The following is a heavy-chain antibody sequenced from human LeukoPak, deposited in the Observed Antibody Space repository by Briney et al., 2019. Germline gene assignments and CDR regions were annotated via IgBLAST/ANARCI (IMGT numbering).Heavy chain of an antibody. Sequence: SETLSLTCRVSGGSISSYYWSWIRQPPGKGLEWIGYIYYSGSTNYNPSLTSRVTISVDTSKNQFSLTLSSVTAADTAVYYCAXXSLGPAHYFDYWGQGTLVTVSS. D-gene: IGHD1-14*01. CDR3: AXXSLGPAHYFDY. CDR2: IYYSGST. CDR1: GGSISSYY. V-gene: IGHV4-59*01. J-gene: IGHJ4*02.